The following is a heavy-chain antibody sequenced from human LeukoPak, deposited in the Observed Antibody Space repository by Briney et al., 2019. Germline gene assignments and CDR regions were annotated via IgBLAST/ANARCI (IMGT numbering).Heavy chain of an antibody. CDR2: VNSDESSL. J-gene: IGHJ2*01. CDR1: GFTFSDNW. Sequence: PGGSLRLSCVASGFTFSDNWMHWVRQAPGKGLVWVSRVNSDESSLSYADAVKGRFTISRDKAKNTLYLQMNSLRAEDTAVYSCVRGRGWYLDLWGRGTQVTDSS. CDR3: VRGRGWYLDL. V-gene: IGHV3-74*01.